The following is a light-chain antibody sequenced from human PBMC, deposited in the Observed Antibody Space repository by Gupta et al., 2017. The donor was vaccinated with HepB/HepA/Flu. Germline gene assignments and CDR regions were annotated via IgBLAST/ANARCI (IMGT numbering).Light chain of an antibody. CDR2: EVN. CDR1: SSDVGSYTF. J-gene: IGLJ2*01. V-gene: IGLV2-23*02. CDR3: CSYAGSSTLVL. Sequence: QSALTQPASVSGSPGQSITISCTGTSSDVGSYTFISWYQQHPGKAPKRMIYEVNKRPSGVSNRFSGSKSGNTASLTISGLQAEDEADYYCCSYAGSSTLVLFGGGTKVTVL.